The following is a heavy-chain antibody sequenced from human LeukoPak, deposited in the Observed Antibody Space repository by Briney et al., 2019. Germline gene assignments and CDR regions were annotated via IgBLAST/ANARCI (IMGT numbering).Heavy chain of an antibody. CDR3: ARHLGASGWYYFFDP. J-gene: IGHJ5*02. D-gene: IGHD6-19*01. Sequence: SETLSLTCTVSGGSISSSSYCWGWIRQPPGRGLEWIGSIYYSGNTYYNPSLKSRVTISVDMSKNQFPLKLSSVTAADTAVYYCARHLGASGWYYFFDPWGQGTLVTVSS. CDR1: GGSISSSSYC. CDR2: IYYSGNT. V-gene: IGHV4-39*01.